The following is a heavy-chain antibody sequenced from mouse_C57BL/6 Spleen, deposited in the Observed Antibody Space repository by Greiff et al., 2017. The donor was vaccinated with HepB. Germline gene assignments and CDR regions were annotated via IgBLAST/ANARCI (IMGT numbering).Heavy chain of an antibody. V-gene: IGHV3-6*01. Sequence: EVKLLESGPGLVKPSQSLSLTCSVTGYSITSGYYWNWIRQFPGNKLEWMGYISYDGSNNYNPSLKNRISITRDTSKNQFFLKLNSVTTEDTATYYGAREGRNLYYGSSLYFDYWGQGTTLTVSS. CDR2: ISYDGSN. J-gene: IGHJ2*01. CDR3: AREGRNLYYGSSLYFDY. CDR1: GYSITSGYY. D-gene: IGHD1-1*01.